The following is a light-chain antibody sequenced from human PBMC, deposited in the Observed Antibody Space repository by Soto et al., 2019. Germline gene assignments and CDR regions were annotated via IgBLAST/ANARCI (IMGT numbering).Light chain of an antibody. CDR2: WAS. J-gene: IGKJ4*01. CDR1: QSVLFSSNSKDF. Sequence: DIVLTQSPDSLAVSLGERATINCKSSQSVLFSSNSKDFIAWYQQKPGQSPRLLMYWASTRESGVPDRFSGSGSGKDFTLTISSLQAEDVAVYYCHQYYSPPLTFGGGTKVEIK. V-gene: IGKV4-1*01. CDR3: HQYYSPPLT.